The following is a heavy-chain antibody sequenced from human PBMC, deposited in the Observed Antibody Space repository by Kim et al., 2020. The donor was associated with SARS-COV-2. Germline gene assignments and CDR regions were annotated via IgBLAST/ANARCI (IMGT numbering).Heavy chain of an antibody. Sequence: GGSLRLSCAASGFALSAYWMSWVRQAPGKGLEWLANIKQDGSEKYHVDTVKGRFTISRDNAKNSLYLQMDSLRAEDTAIYYCATYCSGISCFSIWGQGTPVTVSS. CDR1: GFALSAYW. D-gene: IGHD2-15*01. V-gene: IGHV3-7*01. CDR3: ATYCSGISCFSI. J-gene: IGHJ4*02. CDR2: IKQDGSEK.